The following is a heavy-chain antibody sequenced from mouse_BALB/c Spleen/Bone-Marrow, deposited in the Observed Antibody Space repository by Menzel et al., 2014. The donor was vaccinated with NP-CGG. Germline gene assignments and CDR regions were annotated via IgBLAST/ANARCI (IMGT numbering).Heavy chain of an antibody. D-gene: IGHD2-12*01. Sequence: EVQLVESGGGLVKPGGSLKLSCAASGFTFRSYAMSWVRPTPEKRLEWVATISSGGSYTYYPDSVKGRFTISRDNAKNTLYLQMSSLRSEDTAMYHCARRTGSYDDWFAYWGQGTLVTVSA. CDR2: ISSGGSYT. J-gene: IGHJ3*01. CDR3: ARRTGSYDDWFAY. CDR1: GFTFRSYA. V-gene: IGHV5-9-3*01.